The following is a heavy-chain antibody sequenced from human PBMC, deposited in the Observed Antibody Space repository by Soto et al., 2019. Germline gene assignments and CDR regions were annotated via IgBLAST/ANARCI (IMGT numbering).Heavy chain of an antibody. CDR2: MYYSGRT. V-gene: IGHV4-59*08. D-gene: IGHD1-26*01. CDR1: GGSFTSHY. CDR3: ARGVLLAPDV. Sequence: PSETLSLTCSVSGGSFTSHYWTWVRQPPGKGLEWIGYMYYSGRTNYNPSLKSRVTVSIDPSKNQFSLQMSSITAADTAVYYCARGVLLAPDVWGQGTTVPVSS. J-gene: IGHJ6*02.